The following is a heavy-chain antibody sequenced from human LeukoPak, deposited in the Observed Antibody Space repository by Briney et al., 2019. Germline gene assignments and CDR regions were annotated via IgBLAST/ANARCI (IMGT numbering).Heavy chain of an antibody. CDR2: INRDGSEK. D-gene: IGHD3-10*01. J-gene: IGHJ4*02. CDR3: AKDLYGSGSFNFDY. V-gene: IGHV3-7*03. CDR1: GFTFSTYW. Sequence: GGSLRLSCAASGFTFSTYWMSWVRQAPGKGLEWVANINRDGSEKYYGDSVKGRFTISRDNAENSLFLQMNSLRAEDTAVYYCAKDLYGSGSFNFDYWGQGTLVTVSS.